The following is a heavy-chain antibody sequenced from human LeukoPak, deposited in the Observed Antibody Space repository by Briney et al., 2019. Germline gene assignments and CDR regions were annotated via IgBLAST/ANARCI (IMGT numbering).Heavy chain of an antibody. V-gene: IGHV1-2*02. CDR3: ARDAEMKPLDY. CDR2: INPNSGGT. Sequence: ASVKVSCKASGYTFSGNYIQWVRQAPGQGLEWMGWINPNSGGTNFAQKFQGRVTMTRDTSISTAYMELSSLRSDDTAVYYCARDAEMKPLDYWGQGTLVTVSS. CDR1: GYTFSGNY. J-gene: IGHJ4*02.